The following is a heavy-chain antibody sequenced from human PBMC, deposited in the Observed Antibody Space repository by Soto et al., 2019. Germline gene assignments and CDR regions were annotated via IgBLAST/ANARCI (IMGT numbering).Heavy chain of an antibody. V-gene: IGHV3-9*01. J-gene: IGHJ6*02. CDR1: GFTFDDYA. Sequence: GGSLRLSCAASGFTFDDYAMHWVRQAPGKGLEWVSGISWNSGSIGYADSVKGRFTISRDNAKNSRYLQMNSLRAEDTALYYCAKDIRDCGGDCYSDLAGMDVWGQGTTVTVSS. CDR3: AKDIRDCGGDCYSDLAGMDV. D-gene: IGHD2-21*02. CDR2: ISWNSGSI.